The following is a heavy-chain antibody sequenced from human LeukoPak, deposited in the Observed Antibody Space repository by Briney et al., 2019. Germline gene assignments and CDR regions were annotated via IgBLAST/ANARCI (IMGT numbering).Heavy chain of an antibody. J-gene: IGHJ6*02. V-gene: IGHV3-74*01. CDR2: INSDGSST. CDR1: GFTFSSYW. D-gene: IGHD3-10*01. Sequence: PGGSLRLSCAASGFTFSSYWMHWVRQAPGKGLVWASRINSDGSSTSYADSVKGRFTISRDNAKNTLYLQMNSLRAEDTAVYYCARAEELLLWFGELLSSHYYGMDVWGQGTTVTVSS. CDR3: ARAEELLLWFGELLSSHYYGMDV.